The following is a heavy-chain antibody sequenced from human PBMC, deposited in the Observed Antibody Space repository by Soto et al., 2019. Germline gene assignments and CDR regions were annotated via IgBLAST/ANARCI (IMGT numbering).Heavy chain of an antibody. CDR2: IIPIFGTA. J-gene: IGHJ4*02. CDR1: GGTFSSYA. Sequence: ASVKVSCKASGGTFSSYAISWMRQAPGQGLEWMGGIIPIFGTANYAQKFQGRVTITADESTSTAYMELSSLRSEDTAVYYCARAGAPNYDFWSGYYGYFDYRGQGTLVTAPQ. V-gene: IGHV1-69*13. D-gene: IGHD3-3*01. CDR3: ARAGAPNYDFWSGYYGYFDY.